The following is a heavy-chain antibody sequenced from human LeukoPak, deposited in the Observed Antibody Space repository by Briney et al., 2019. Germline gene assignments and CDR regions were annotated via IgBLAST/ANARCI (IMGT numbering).Heavy chain of an antibody. CDR1: GYTFTSYW. CDR3: ARFMTGYCSGGRCYTIDH. Sequence: GESLKISCKGSGYTFTSYWIGWVRQMPGKGLEWMGVIYPGDSDRRYSPSFQGQVTISVDKSISTAYLQWSSLKAPDTAMYYCARFMTGYCSGGRCYTIDHWGQGTLVTVSS. CDR2: IYPGDSDR. D-gene: IGHD2-15*01. V-gene: IGHV5-51*01. J-gene: IGHJ4*02.